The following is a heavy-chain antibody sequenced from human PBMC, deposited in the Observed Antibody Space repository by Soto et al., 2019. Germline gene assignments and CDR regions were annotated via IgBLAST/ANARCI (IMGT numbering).Heavy chain of an antibody. CDR1: GGAISSSSYF. J-gene: IGHJ4*02. CDR2: ILYSGTT. D-gene: IGHD4-17*01. CDR3: ARGGGYYGVLFDY. Sequence: QLRLQESGPGLLRPSETLSLTCNVSGGAISSSSYFWGWVRQPPGKTLEWIGHILYSGTTNYNESLKIRVTNSVDTSKNQFSQRLNSVTPADTAVYYCARGGGYYGVLFDYWGQGTLVPVSS. V-gene: IGHV4-39*02.